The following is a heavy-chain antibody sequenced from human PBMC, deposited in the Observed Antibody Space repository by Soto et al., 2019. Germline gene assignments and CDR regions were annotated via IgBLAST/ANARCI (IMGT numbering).Heavy chain of an antibody. CDR2: IYHSGST. D-gene: IGHD1-26*01. CDR1: GGSISSSNW. J-gene: IGHJ5*02. Sequence: LETLSLPCAVSGGSISSSNWWGWVRQPPRKGLEWIGEIYHSGSTNYNPSLKSRVTISVDKSKNQFSLKLSSVTAADTAVYYCARDQGIVGATVENWYDPWGQGTLVTVSS. V-gene: IGHV4-4*02. CDR3: ARDQGIVGATVENWYDP.